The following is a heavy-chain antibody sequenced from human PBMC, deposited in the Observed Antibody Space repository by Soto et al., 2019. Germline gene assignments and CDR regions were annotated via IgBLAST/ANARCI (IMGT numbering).Heavy chain of an antibody. CDR3: ARISREFSHNGRLYYYGIDV. J-gene: IGHJ6*02. Sequence: SETLSLTCVVSGGSISSSNWWSWVRQPPGKGLEWIGEIYHSGSTNHNPSFKSRVTISVDNPKKQFSLKLTSVTAADTAVYYCARISREFSHNGRLYYYGIDVWGQGTTVTGSS. CDR1: GGSISSSNW. D-gene: IGHD2-8*01. CDR2: IYHSGST. V-gene: IGHV4-4*02.